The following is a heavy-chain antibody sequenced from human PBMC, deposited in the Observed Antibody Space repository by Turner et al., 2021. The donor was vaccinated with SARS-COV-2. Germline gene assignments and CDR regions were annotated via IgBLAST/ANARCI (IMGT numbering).Heavy chain of an antibody. D-gene: IGHD2-15*01. V-gene: IGHV3-30*18. J-gene: IGHJ4*02. CDR2: ISYDGSNK. CDR1: GFTFSSYG. Sequence: QVQLVESGGGVVQPGRSLRLSCAASGFTFSSYGMHWVRQAPGKGLELVAVISYDGSNKYYAYSVKGRFTISRDNSKNTLYLQMNILRAEDTAVCYCAKMGGLYCSGGNCYSGRLDYWGQGTLVTVSS. CDR3: AKMGGLYCSGGNCYSGRLDY.